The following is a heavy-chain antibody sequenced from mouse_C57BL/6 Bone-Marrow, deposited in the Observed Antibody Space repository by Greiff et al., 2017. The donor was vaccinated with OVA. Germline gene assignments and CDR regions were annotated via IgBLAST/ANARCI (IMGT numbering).Heavy chain of an antibody. CDR1: GFTFHTYA. V-gene: IGHV10-3*01. J-gene: IGHJ3*01. Sequence: EVKLVESGGGLVQPKGSLKLSCAASGFTFHTYAMHWVRQAPGKGLEWVARIRSKSSNYATYYADSVQDRFTISRDDSQSMLYLQMNNLKTEDTAMYYCAYGSPRFAYWGQGTLVTVSA. D-gene: IGHD1-1*01. CDR3: AYGSPRFAY. CDR2: IRSKSSNYAT.